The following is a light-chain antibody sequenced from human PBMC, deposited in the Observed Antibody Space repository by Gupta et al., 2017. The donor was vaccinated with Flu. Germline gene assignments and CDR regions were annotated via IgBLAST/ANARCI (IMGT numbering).Light chain of an antibody. CDR2: AAS. J-gene: IGKJ1*01. V-gene: IGKV1-39*01. Sequence: PSSLSASVGDSVTITCRASQSIHVFLNWYQHRSGKAPQLLIYAASTLQSGVPSRFSGSGSGTDFTLTISPLEAEDSASYFCQQSYSFPLTFGQGTRVEIK. CDR1: QSIHVF. CDR3: QQSYSFPLT.